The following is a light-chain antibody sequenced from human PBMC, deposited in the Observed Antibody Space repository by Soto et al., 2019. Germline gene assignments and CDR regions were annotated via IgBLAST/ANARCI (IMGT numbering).Light chain of an antibody. CDR2: EVS. CDR3: SSSSTTYTVL. V-gene: IGLV2-14*01. CDR1: SSDVGGYNY. J-gene: IGLJ2*01. Sequence: QSALTQPASMSGSPGQSITISCTGTSSDVGGYNYVSWYQQHPDRAPKLIIYEVSNRPSGVSIRFSGSKSANTASLTISGLQAEDEADYYCSSSSTTYTVLFGGGTKLTVL.